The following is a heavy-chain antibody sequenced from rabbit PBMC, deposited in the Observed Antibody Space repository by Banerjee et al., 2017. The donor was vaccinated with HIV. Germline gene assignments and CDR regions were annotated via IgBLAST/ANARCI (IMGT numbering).Heavy chain of an antibody. D-gene: IGHD4-2*01. CDR3: ARDAGYAGSNL. CDR2: IGAGSNSA. V-gene: IGHV1S40*01. Sequence: QSLEESGGGLVQPEGSLTLTCTASGFSFSNNYVMCWVRQAPGKGLEWIACIGAGSNSAYYATWAKGRFTISKTSSTTVTLQMTSLTAADTATYFCARDAGYAGSNLWGPGTLVTVS. J-gene: IGHJ4*01. CDR1: GFSFSNNYV.